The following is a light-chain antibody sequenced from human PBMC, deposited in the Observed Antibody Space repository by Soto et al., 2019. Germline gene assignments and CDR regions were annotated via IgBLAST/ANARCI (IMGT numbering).Light chain of an antibody. J-gene: IGKJ5*01. Sequence: IQLTQSPSSLSASVGDRVTITCRASQGISSYLAWYQQKPGKAPKLLIYGASTLEGGVPFRFSGSGSGTDFTLIISSVQPEDFATYYCHQLNTYPITFGQGTRLEIK. CDR2: GAS. CDR1: QGISSY. V-gene: IGKV1-9*01. CDR3: HQLNTYPIT.